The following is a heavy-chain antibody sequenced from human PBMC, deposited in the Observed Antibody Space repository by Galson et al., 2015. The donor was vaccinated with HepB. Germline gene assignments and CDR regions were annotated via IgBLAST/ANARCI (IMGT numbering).Heavy chain of an antibody. Sequence: SLRLSCAASGFTFSGHWMHWVRQAPGKGLIWVSRINSDGSSSSYADYVKGRFTISRNNAKNSLYLQMNNLRAEDTAVYYCARRYFDYWGQGTLVTVSS. CDR2: INSDGSSS. CDR3: ARRYFDY. CDR1: GFTFSGHW. J-gene: IGHJ4*02. V-gene: IGHV3-74*01.